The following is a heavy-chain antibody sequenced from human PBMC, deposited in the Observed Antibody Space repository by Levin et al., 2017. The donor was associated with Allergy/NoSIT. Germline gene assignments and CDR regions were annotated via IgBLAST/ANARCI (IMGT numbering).Heavy chain of an antibody. Sequence: SETLSLTCTVSGGSISSGGYYWSWIRQHPGKGLEWIGYIYYSGSTYYNPSLKSRVTISVDTSKNQFSLKLSSVTAADTAVYYCARTRGGDFWSGYYLDYWGQGTLVTVSS. J-gene: IGHJ4*02. CDR2: IYYSGST. CDR1: GGSISSGGYY. D-gene: IGHD3-3*01. V-gene: IGHV4-31*03. CDR3: ARTRGGDFWSGYYLDY.